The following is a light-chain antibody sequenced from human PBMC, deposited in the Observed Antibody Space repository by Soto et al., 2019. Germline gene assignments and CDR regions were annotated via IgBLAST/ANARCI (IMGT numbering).Light chain of an antibody. V-gene: IGKV3-20*01. CDR2: GAS. CDR3: QQYGSTPLT. Sequence: EIVLTQSPGTLSLSPGGIATLSCRASQSVSRNYVAWYQQKPGQAPRLLIYGASSRASGIPDRFSGSGSGADFTLSITRLEPEDFALYYCQQYGSTPLTFGGGTKVEIK. J-gene: IGKJ4*01. CDR1: QSVSRNY.